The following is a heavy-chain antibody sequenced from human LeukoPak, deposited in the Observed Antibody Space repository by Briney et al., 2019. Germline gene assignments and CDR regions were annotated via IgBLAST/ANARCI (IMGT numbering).Heavy chain of an antibody. V-gene: IGHV4-59*01. Sequence: SETLSLTCTVSGGSISSYYWSWIRQPPGKGLEWIGYIYYSGSTNYNPSLKSRVTISVDTSKNQFSLKLSSVTAADTAVYYCAREDYALDYWGQGTLVTVSS. D-gene: IGHD4-17*01. J-gene: IGHJ4*02. CDR1: GGSISSYY. CDR2: IYYSGST. CDR3: AREDYALDY.